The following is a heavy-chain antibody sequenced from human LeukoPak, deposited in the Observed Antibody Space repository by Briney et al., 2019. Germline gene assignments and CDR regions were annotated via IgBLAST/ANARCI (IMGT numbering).Heavy chain of an antibody. J-gene: IGHJ4*02. CDR1: GFTFSRYA. CDR3: ARAGRWLQFPRFDY. D-gene: IGHD5-24*01. Sequence: GRSLRLACAASGFTFSRYAMHWVRHAPGKGLEWVAVISYDGSNKYYADSVQGRFTISRDNSKNTLYLQMNSLRAEDTAVYYCARAGRWLQFPRFDYWGQGTLVTVSS. V-gene: IGHV3-30*01. CDR2: ISYDGSNK.